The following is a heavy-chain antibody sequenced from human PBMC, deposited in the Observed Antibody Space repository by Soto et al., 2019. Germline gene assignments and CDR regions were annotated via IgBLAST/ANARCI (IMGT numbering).Heavy chain of an antibody. CDR2: IYSGGST. J-gene: IGHJ4*02. CDR1: GFTVSSNY. CDR3: ARGQIDFWSGYYPDY. Sequence: GGSLRLSCAASGFTVSSNYMSWVRQAPGKGLEWVSVIYSGGSTYYADSVKGRFTISRDNSKNTLYLQMNSLRAEDTAVYYCARGQIDFWSGYYPDYWGQGALVTVSS. V-gene: IGHV3-66*01. D-gene: IGHD3-3*01.